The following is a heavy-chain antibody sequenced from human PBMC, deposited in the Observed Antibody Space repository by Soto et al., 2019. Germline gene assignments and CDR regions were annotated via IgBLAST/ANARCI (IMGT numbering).Heavy chain of an antibody. CDR2: INPNSGGT. CDR1: GYTFTGYY. J-gene: IGHJ6*02. Sequence: QVQLVQSGAEVKKPGASVKVSCKASGYTFTGYYMHWVRQAPGQGLEWMGWINPNSGGTNYAQKFQGWVTMTRDTSISTAYMELSRLRSDDTAVYYCARAYCGGDGYGGAVYGMDVWGQGTTVTVSS. CDR3: ARAYCGGDGYGGAVYGMDV. V-gene: IGHV1-2*04. D-gene: IGHD2-21*02.